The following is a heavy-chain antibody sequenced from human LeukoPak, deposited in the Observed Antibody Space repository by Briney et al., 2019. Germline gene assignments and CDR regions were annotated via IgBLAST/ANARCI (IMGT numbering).Heavy chain of an antibody. Sequence: GASVKVSCKASGYTFTIYYIHWVRQAPGQGLEWMGLINPSGGSTNYAQKFQGRVTMTRGTSTSTVYMELSSLRSEDTAVYYCARGRSSSPIYYYYYMDVWGKGTTVTVSS. CDR2: INPSGGST. D-gene: IGHD2-2*01. CDR1: GYTFTIYY. V-gene: IGHV1-46*01. J-gene: IGHJ6*03. CDR3: ARGRSSSPIYYYYYMDV.